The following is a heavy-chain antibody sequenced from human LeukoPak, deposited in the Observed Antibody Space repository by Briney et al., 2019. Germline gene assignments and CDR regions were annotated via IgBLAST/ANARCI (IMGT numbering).Heavy chain of an antibody. J-gene: IGHJ5*02. Sequence: SETLSLTCTVSGGSISGYYWNWIRQPPGKGLEWIGYIYYSGSTNYNPSLKSRVTISLDTSKNQFFLKLSSVTAADTAMYYCARGLYCSSTSCYSSNWFDPWGQGTLVTVSS. CDR1: GGSISGYY. D-gene: IGHD2-2*01. CDR2: IYYSGST. CDR3: ARGLYCSSTSCYSSNWFDP. V-gene: IGHV4-59*01.